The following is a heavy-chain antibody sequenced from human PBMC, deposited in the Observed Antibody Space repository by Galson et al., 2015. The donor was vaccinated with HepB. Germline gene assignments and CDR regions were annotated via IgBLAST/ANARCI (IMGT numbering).Heavy chain of an antibody. CDR3: ARNPVVYGDFYYFDY. Sequence: PALVKPTQTLTLTCTFSGFSLSSSGMRVSWIRQPPGKALEWLARIDWDDDKFYSTSLQTRLTISKDTSKNQVVLTMTNMDPVDTATYYCARNPVVYGDFYYFDYWGQGTLVTVSS. CDR2: IDWDDDK. D-gene: IGHD4-17*01. CDR1: GFSLSSSGMR. V-gene: IGHV2-70*04. J-gene: IGHJ4*02.